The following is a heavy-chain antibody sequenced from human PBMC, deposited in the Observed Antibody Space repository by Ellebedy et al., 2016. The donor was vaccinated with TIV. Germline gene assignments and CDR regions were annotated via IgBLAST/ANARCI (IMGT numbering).Heavy chain of an antibody. D-gene: IGHD5-24*01. CDR1: GINLSPFS. J-gene: IGHJ3*01. V-gene: IGHV3-23*01. Sequence: PGGSLRLSCTASGINLSPFSMGWVRQTPGKGLEWVSGIYGSGRGITYSDSVKGRFSISRDNSKNTLYLQMNNLRAEDTAIYYCAKDLVAGDGRWVFDMWGQGTLVTVSS. CDR2: IYGSGRGI. CDR3: AKDLVAGDGRWVFDM.